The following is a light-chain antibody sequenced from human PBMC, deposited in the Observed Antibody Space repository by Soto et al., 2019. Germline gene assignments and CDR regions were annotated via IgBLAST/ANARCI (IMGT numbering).Light chain of an antibody. CDR3: QNYNLS. J-gene: IGKJ3*01. Sequence: EVVFTQSPDTLSFSVGERASLSCRASQSISSNFLAWYQQKPGQAPRLLIYSASTRATGAPDRFSGSGSGTHFTLTITRLEPEDFAIYICQNYNLSFGPGTKVDIK. V-gene: IGKV3-20*01. CDR1: QSISSNF. CDR2: SAS.